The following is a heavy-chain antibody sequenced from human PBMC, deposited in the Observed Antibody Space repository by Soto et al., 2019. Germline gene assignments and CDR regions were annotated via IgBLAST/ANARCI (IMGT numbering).Heavy chain of an antibody. CDR3: AKWVSSSPVFDY. J-gene: IGHJ4*01. D-gene: IGHD6-6*01. V-gene: IGHV3-23*01. CDR2: ISGSGVST. CDR1: GCTFSSYS. Sequence: PGGSLRLSCAASGCTFSSYSMSWVRQAPGKGLEWVAGISGSGVSTYYADPVKGRFTISRDNSKNTLFLQMTVLTAEDTAVYYVAKWVSSSPVFDYWGQGTLVTVSS.